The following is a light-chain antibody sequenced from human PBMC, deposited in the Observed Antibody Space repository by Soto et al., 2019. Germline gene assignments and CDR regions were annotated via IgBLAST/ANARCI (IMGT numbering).Light chain of an antibody. CDR1: QSVSSD. J-gene: IGKJ4*01. Sequence: EIVMTQSPAALSASPGERATLSCRASQSVSSDLAWYQQKPGQSPRLLIYHASARATGVPARISGSGSGTEFTLTISSLQSEDFAVYYCQQYNNWPPLTFGGGTKVEIK. CDR2: HAS. V-gene: IGKV3-15*01. CDR3: QQYNNWPPLT.